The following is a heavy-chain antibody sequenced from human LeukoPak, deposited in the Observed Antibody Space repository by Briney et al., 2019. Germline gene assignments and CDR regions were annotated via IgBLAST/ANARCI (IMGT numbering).Heavy chain of an antibody. D-gene: IGHD1-26*01. Sequence: GGSLRLSCAASGFTFGTFAMSWVRQAPGKGLEWVSDISGSGDTTYYADSVKGRFTISRDNSKSTLYLHMSTLRAEDTAVYYCAKDACNSGGSFCNFDYWGQGTLVTVSS. CDR1: GFTFGTFA. V-gene: IGHV3-23*01. CDR3: AKDACNSGGSFCNFDY. J-gene: IGHJ4*02. CDR2: ISGSGDTT.